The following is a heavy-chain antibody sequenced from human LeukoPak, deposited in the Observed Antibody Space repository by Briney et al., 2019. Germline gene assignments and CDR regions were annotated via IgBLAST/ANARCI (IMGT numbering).Heavy chain of an antibody. V-gene: IGHV3-30-3*01. CDR3: ASDRGPFDH. Sequence: GGSLRLSCAASGFTFSSYAMRWVRQAPGKGLEWVAVISYDGSNKYYADSVKGRFTISRDNSKNTLYLQMNSLRAEDTAVYFCASDRGPFDHWGQGILVTVAS. CDR2: ISYDGSNK. CDR1: GFTFSSYA. D-gene: IGHD3-16*01. J-gene: IGHJ4*02.